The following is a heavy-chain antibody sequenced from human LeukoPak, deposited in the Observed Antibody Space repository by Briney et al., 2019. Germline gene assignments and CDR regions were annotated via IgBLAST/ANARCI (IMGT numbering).Heavy chain of an antibody. V-gene: IGHV4-34*01. D-gene: IGHD4-17*01. Sequence: PSETLSLTCAVYGGSFSGYYWSWIRQPPGKGLEWIGEINHSGSTNYNPSLKSQITISVDTSKKQFSLKLTSVTAADTAVYYCARALTTPTHWGQGTLVTVSS. J-gene: IGHJ1*01. CDR2: INHSGST. CDR3: ARALTTPTH. CDR1: GGSFSGYY.